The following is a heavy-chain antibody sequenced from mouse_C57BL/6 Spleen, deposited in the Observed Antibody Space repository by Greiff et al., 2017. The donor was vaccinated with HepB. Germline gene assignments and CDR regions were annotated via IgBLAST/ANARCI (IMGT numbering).Heavy chain of an antibody. V-gene: IGHV1-53*01. CDR1: GYTFTSYW. Sequence: VQLQQSGTELVKPGASVKLSCKASGYTFTSYWMHWVKQRPGQGLEWIGNINPSNGGTNYNEKFKSKATLTVDKSSSTAYMQLSILTSEDSAVYYCAREGEVYYDYDGGYYYAMDYWGQGTSVTVSS. CDR2: INPSNGGT. J-gene: IGHJ4*01. CDR3: AREGEVYYDYDGGYYYAMDY. D-gene: IGHD2-4*01.